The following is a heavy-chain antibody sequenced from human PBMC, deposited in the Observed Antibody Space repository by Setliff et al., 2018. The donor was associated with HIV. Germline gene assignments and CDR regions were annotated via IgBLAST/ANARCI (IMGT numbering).Heavy chain of an antibody. D-gene: IGHD6-19*01. Sequence: ASVKVSCKASGGTFSSYAISWVRQAPGQGLEWMGGVIPIFGTANYAQKFQGRVTITTDESTNTAYMELSRLRSDDTAVYYCARAFLRGGWPYYGMDVWGQGTTVTVSS. J-gene: IGHJ6*02. V-gene: IGHV1-69*05. CDR3: ARAFLRGGWPYYGMDV. CDR1: GGTFSSYA. CDR2: VIPIFGTA.